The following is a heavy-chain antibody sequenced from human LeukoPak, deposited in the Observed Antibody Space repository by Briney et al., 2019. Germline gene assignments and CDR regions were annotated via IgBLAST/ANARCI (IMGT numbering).Heavy chain of an antibody. CDR1: GGSISSSSYY. V-gene: IGHV4-39*01. CDR2: IYYSGST. J-gene: IGHJ4*02. CDR3: ARHIVATITGVDY. D-gene: IGHD5-12*01. Sequence: PSETLSLTCTVSGGSISSSSYYWGWIRQPPGRGLEWIGSIYYSGSTYYNPSLKSRVTISVDTSKNQFFLKLSSVTAADTAVYYCARHIVATITGVDYWGQGTLVTVSS.